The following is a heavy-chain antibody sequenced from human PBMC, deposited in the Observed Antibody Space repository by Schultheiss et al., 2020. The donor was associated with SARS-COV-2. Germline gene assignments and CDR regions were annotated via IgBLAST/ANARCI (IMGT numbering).Heavy chain of an antibody. CDR2: ISSSSSYI. J-gene: IGHJ3*02. CDR3: AREGLRCGAFDI. V-gene: IGHV3-21*01. Sequence: GGSLRLSCAASGFTFSSYSMNWVRQAPGKGLEWVSSISSSSSYIYYADSVKGRFTISRDNAKNSLYLQMNSLRAEDTAVYYCAREGLRCGAFDIWGQGTMVTVSS. CDR1: GFTFSSYS. D-gene: IGHD4-17*01.